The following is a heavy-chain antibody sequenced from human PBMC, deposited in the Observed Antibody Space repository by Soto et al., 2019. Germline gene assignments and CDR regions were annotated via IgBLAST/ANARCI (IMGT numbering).Heavy chain of an antibody. Sequence: GGSLRLSCAASGFTFSSYWMHWVRQAPGKGLVWVSCINSDGSSTSYADSVKGRFTISRDNAKNTLFLQMNGLRAEDTAVYYCTRDYSRLGFDYWCQGTLVTVSS. CDR3: TRDYSRLGFDY. V-gene: IGHV3-74*01. D-gene: IGHD4-4*01. J-gene: IGHJ4*02. CDR2: INSDGSST. CDR1: GFTFSSYW.